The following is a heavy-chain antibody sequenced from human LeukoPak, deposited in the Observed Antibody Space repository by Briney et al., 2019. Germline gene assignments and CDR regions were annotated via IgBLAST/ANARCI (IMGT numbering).Heavy chain of an antibody. CDR2: ISSSSSYI. J-gene: IGHJ4*02. CDR3: ARSEDYDILTGYAADFDY. V-gene: IGHV3-21*01. CDR1: GFTFSSYS. Sequence: GGSLRLSCAASGFTFSSYSMNWVRQAPGKGLEWVSSISSSSSYIYYADSVKGRFTISRDNAKNSLYLQMNSLRAADTAVYYCARSEDYDILTGYAADFDYWGQGTLVTVSS. D-gene: IGHD3-9*01.